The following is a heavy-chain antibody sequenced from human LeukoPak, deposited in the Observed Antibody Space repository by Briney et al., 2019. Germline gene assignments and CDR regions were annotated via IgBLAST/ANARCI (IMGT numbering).Heavy chain of an antibody. D-gene: IGHD2-2*02. CDR3: ARDQDCSSTSCYIDY. CDR1: GFTFDDYG. J-gene: IGHJ4*02. V-gene: IGHV3-20*04. Sequence: GGSLRLSCAASGFTFDDYGMSRVRQAPGKGLEWVSGINWNGGSTGYADSVKGRFTISRDNAKNSLYLQMNSLRAEDTALYYCARDQDCSSTSCYIDYWGQGTLVTVSS. CDR2: INWNGGST.